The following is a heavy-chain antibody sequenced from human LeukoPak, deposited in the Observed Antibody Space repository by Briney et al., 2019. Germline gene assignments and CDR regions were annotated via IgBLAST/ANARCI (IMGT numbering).Heavy chain of an antibody. J-gene: IGHJ6*02. D-gene: IGHD2-8*01. CDR3: AKSARFCTNDVCYTNYYYGMDV. CDR1: GFTFSSYD. V-gene: IGHV3-30*18. CDR2: ISYDGSNK. Sequence: GGSLRLSCASSGFTFSSYDMHWVRQAPGKGLEWVAVISYDGSNKYYADSVKGRFTISRDNSKNTLSLQMHSLRADDTAVYYCAKSARFCTNDVCYTNYYYGMDVWGQGAT.